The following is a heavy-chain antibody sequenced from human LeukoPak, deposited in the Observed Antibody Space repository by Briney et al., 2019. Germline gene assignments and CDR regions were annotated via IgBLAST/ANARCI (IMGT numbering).Heavy chain of an antibody. V-gene: IGHV3-21*01. Sequence: GGSLRLSCAASGFTFSSYSMNWVRQAPGKGLEWVSSISSSSSYIYYADSVKGRFTISRDNAKSSLYLQMNSLRAEDTAVYYCARDPYSGSYGADYYYMDVWGKGTTVTISS. CDR3: ARDPYSGSYGADYYYMDV. CDR2: ISSSSSYI. D-gene: IGHD1-26*01. CDR1: GFTFSSYS. J-gene: IGHJ6*03.